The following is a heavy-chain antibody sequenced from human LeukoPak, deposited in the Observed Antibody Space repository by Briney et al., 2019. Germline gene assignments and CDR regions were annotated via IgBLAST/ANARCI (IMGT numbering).Heavy chain of an antibody. V-gene: IGHV4-31*03. Sequence: SQTLSLTCTVSGGSISSGGYYWSWIRQHPGKGLEWIGDIYYSGSTNYNPSLKSRVTISVDTSKNQFSLKLSSVPAADTAVYYCARHPPQYYYGSRQGFDPWGQGTLVTVSS. CDR2: IYYSGST. D-gene: IGHD3-10*01. J-gene: IGHJ5*02. CDR1: GGSISSGGYY. CDR3: ARHPPQYYYGSRQGFDP.